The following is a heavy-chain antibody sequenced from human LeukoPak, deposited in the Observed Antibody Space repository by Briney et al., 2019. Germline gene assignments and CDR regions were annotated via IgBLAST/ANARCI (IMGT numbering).Heavy chain of an antibody. V-gene: IGHV3-30*04. D-gene: IGHD5-18*01. CDR3: ARGAGYGNDAFDI. J-gene: IGHJ3*02. CDR2: ISYDGSNK. CDR1: GFTFSSYA. Sequence: GGSLRLSCAASGFTFSSYAMHWVRQAPGKGLEWVAVISYDGSNKYYADSVKGRFTISRDNSENTLYLQMNSLRAEDTAVYYCARGAGYGNDAFDIWGQGTMVTVSS.